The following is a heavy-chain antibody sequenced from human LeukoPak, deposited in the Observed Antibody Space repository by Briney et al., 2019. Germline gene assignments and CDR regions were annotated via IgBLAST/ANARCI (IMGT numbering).Heavy chain of an antibody. J-gene: IGHJ4*02. Sequence: GASVKVSCKASGYTFTNYAMSWVRQAPGQGLEWMGWINTDTGYPTYAQGFTGRFVFSLDTSVSTAYLQITSLKADDTAVYYCARGLKDSSGWHTVFYLDYWGQGTLVTVSS. V-gene: IGHV7-4-1*02. CDR1: GYTFTNYA. CDR3: ARGLKDSSGWHTVFYLDY. D-gene: IGHD6-19*01. CDR2: INTDTGYP.